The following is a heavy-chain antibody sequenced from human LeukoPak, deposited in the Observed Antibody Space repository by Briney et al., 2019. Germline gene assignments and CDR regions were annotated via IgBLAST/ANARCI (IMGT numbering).Heavy chain of an antibody. CDR2: VKSKAVGETT. CDR1: GLTFSDAW. CDR3: ATCNGDCYFNF. Sequence: GGSLRLSCAASGLTFSDAWMNWVRQAPGKGLEWVARVKSKAVGETTSYAAPVRGRFSISRDDSRDMLYLQMNSLETEDTAVYYCATCNGDCYFNFWGQGTLVTVSS. V-gene: IGHV3-15*01. J-gene: IGHJ4*02. D-gene: IGHD2-21*02.